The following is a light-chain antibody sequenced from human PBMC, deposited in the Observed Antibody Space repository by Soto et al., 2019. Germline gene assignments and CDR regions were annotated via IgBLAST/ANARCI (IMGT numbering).Light chain of an antibody. CDR1: ESASSS. CDR3: QQCSGWPLT. Sequence: EIVMTQSPVTLSVSPGERATLSCRSSESASSSLAWYQKKPGQPPRLLIYGASTRATGVPARFSGSGSGTEFALTFSNLQSEDFAVYDCQQCSGWPLTFGGGAKVEIK. J-gene: IGKJ4*01. CDR2: GAS. V-gene: IGKV3-15*01.